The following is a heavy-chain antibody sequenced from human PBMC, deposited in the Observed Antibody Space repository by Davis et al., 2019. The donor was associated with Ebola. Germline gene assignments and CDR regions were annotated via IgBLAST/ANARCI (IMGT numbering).Heavy chain of an antibody. J-gene: IGHJ3*02. V-gene: IGHV3-9*01. CDR3: ATLVVITTGDAFDI. Sequence: SLKISCAASGFTFDDYAMHWVRQAPGKGLEWVSGISWNSGSIGYADSVKGRFTISRDNAKNSLYLQMNSLRAEDTALYYCATLVVITTGDAFDIWGQGKMVTVSS. CDR2: ISWNSGSI. CDR1: GFTFDDYA. D-gene: IGHD3-22*01.